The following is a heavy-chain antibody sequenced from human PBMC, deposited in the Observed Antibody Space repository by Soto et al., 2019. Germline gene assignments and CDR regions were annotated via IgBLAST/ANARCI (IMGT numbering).Heavy chain of an antibody. Sequence: GGSLRLSCAASGFIFSNYWMTWVRQAPGKGLEWVANIKQDVNQKSYVDSVRGRFTISRDNARNSLFLQTNSLRAEDTAVYYCARISTGYFYYMDVWGKGTTVTVSS. CDR1: GFIFSNYW. CDR2: IKQDVNQK. V-gene: IGHV3-7*01. D-gene: IGHD2-2*01. CDR3: ARISTGYFYYMDV. J-gene: IGHJ6*03.